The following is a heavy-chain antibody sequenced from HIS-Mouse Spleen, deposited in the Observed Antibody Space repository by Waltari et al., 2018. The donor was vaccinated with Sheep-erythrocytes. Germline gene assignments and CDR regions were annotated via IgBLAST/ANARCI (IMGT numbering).Heavy chain of an antibody. CDR3: ARDSSSSNAFDI. D-gene: IGHD6-6*01. CDR2: IRRSRSYI. Sequence: EVQLVESGGGLVKPGGSLRLSCAASGFTFSSYSMNWVRQAPGKGREWVSSIRRSRSYIDYADSVKVRFTIARDNAKNSLYLQMNSLRAEDTAVYYCARDSSSSNAFDIRGQGTMVTVSS. V-gene: IGHV3-21*01. CDR1: GFTFSSYS. J-gene: IGHJ3*02.